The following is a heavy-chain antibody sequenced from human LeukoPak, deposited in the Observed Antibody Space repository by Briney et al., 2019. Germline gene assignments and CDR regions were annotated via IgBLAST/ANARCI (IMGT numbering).Heavy chain of an antibody. CDR1: GFTFSSYT. J-gene: IGHJ3*02. V-gene: IGHV3-21*01. Sequence: GESLRLSCAASGFTFSSYTMNWVRQAPGKGLEWVSCISSSSTNIYYADSVKGRFTISRDNAKNSLYLQMNSLRAEDTAVYYCARDQGLRWYPDAFDIWGQGTMVTVSS. CDR2: ISSSSTNI. D-gene: IGHD4-23*01. CDR3: ARDQGLRWYPDAFDI.